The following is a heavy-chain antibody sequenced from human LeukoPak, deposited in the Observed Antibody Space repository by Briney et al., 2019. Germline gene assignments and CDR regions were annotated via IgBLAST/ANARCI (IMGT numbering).Heavy chain of an antibody. J-gene: IGHJ4*02. CDR1: GGSFSGYY. CDR3: ARLGGSSSWSIDY. V-gene: IGHV4-34*01. Sequence: PSETLSLTCAVHGGSFSGYYWSWIRQPPGKGLEWIGEINHSGSTNYNPSLKSRVTISVDTSKNQFSLKLSSVTAADTAVYYCARLGGSSSWSIDYWGQGTLVTVSS. D-gene: IGHD6-13*01. CDR2: INHSGST.